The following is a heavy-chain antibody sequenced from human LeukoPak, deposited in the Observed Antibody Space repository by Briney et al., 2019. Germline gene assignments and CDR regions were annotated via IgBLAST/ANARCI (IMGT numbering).Heavy chain of an antibody. J-gene: IGHJ5*02. V-gene: IGHV1-8*01. D-gene: IGHD3-16*01. Sequence: ASVKVSCKASGYTFTSYDINWVRQATGQGLEWMGWMNPNSGNTGYAQKFQGRVTMTRNTSISPAYMELSSLRSEDTAVYYCASRRFGGNWFDPWGQGTLVTVSS. CDR3: ASRRFGGNWFDP. CDR1: GYTFTSYD. CDR2: MNPNSGNT.